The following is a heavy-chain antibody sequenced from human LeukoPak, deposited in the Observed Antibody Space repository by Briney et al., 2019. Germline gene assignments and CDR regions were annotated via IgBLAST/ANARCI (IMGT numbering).Heavy chain of an antibody. J-gene: IGHJ5*02. CDR2: IRYDGSNK. Sequence: GGSLRLSCAASGFTFISYGMHWVRQAPGKGLEWGAFIRYDGSNKYYADSVKGRFTISRENSKNTLYLQMNSLRAEDTAVYYCAKDSSGWYENWFDPWGEGTLVTVSS. D-gene: IGHD6-19*01. CDR1: GFTFISYG. V-gene: IGHV3-30*02. CDR3: AKDSSGWYENWFDP.